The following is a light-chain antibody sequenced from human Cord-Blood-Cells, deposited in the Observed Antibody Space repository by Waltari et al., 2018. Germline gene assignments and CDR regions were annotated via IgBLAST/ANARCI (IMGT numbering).Light chain of an antibody. CDR2: DAS. CDR1: QSVSSY. V-gene: IGKV3-11*01. Sequence: EIVLTQSPATLSLSPGERATLSCRASQSVSSYLAWYQQKPGHAPRLLIYDASNRATGIPARFSGSGSGTDFTLTLSSLEPEDFAVYYCQQRSNWLALTFGGGTKVEIK. J-gene: IGKJ4*01. CDR3: QQRSNWLALT.